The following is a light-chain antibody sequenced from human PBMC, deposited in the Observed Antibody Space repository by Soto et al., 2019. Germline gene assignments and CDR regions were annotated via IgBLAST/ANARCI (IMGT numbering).Light chain of an antibody. V-gene: IGLV2-14*01. CDR2: EVS. CDR1: SSDVGGYNY. CDR3: SSYTSSSTLV. J-gene: IGLJ3*02. Sequence: QSALTQPASVSGSPGQSITISCTGTSSDVGGYNYVSWYQQHPGKAPKLMIYEVSNRPSGVSNRFSGSKSGNTASLTISGLQDEDEADYYGSSYTSSSTLVFGGATKLTVL.